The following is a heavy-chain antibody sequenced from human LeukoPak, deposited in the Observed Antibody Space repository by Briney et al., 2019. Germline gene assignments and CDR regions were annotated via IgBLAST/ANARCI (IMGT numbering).Heavy chain of an antibody. Sequence: GGSLRLSCAASGFTFSSYAMHWVRQAPGKGLEYVSAISSNGGSTYYANSVKGRFTISRDNSKNTLYLQMGSLRAEDMAVYYCARTKTPVGADFDYWGQGTLVTVSS. CDR1: GFTFSSYA. CDR2: ISSNGGST. CDR3: ARTKTPVGADFDY. D-gene: IGHD1-26*01. V-gene: IGHV3-64*01. J-gene: IGHJ4*02.